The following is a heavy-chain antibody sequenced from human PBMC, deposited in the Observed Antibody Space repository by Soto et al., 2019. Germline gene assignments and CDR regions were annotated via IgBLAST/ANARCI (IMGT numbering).Heavy chain of an antibody. CDR2: MNPNSGNT. V-gene: IGHV1-8*01. CDR3: ARVAYSSSWYQTYGMDV. D-gene: IGHD6-13*01. J-gene: IGHJ6*02. CDR1: GYTFTSYD. Sequence: QVQLVQSGAEVKKPGASVKVSCKASGYTFTSYDINWVRQATGQGLEWMGWMNPNSGNTVYAQKFQGRVTMTRNTSISTAYMELSSLRSEDTAVYYCARVAYSSSWYQTYGMDVWGQGTTVTVSS.